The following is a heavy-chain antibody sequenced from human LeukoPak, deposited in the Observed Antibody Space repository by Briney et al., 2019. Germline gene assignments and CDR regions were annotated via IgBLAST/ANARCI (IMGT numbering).Heavy chain of an antibody. V-gene: IGHV1-3*01. CDR2: INAGNNNA. CDR1: GYTFTSYA. J-gene: IGHJ4*02. D-gene: IGHD6-19*01. CDR3: ARGSLASSGWYVLGY. Sequence: ASVKVSCKASGYTFTSYAMHWVRQAPGQRLEWMGWINAGNNNAKYSQKFQARVTITRDTSASTAYMELSSLRSEDTAVYYCARGSLASSGWYVLGYWGQGTLVTVPS.